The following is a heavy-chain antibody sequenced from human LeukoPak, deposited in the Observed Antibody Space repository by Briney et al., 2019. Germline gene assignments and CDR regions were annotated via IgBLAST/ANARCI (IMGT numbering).Heavy chain of an antibody. V-gene: IGHV3-23*01. D-gene: IGHD3-22*01. CDR1: GFTFSTYG. J-gene: IGHJ4*02. CDR3: AKDAYDSSGYPHYFDY. CDR2: IRGNGVTT. Sequence: GGSLRLSCVGSGFTFSTYGMNWVRQAPGKGLEWVSGIRGNGVTTYYADSVKGRFTISRDNSKNTLYLQMNSLRTEDAAVYYCAKDAYDSSGYPHYFDYWGQGTLVTVSS.